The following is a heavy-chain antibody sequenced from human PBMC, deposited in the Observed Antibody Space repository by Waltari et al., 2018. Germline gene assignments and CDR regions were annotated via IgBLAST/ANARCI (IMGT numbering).Heavy chain of an antibody. D-gene: IGHD4-17*01. CDR1: GFTFSRYG. V-gene: IGHV3-30*02. CDR2: IRYDGSNK. Sequence: QVQLVESGGGVVQPGGSLRLSCAASGFTFSRYGMHWVRQAPGKGLGWVAFIRYDGSNKYYADSVKGRFTISRDNSKNTLYLQMNSLRAEDTAVYYCAKDPGGYDYGDYFDYWGQGTLVTVSS. CDR3: AKDPGGYDYGDYFDY. J-gene: IGHJ4*02.